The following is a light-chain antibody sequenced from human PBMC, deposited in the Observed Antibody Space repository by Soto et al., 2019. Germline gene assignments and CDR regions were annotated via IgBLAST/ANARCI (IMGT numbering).Light chain of an antibody. CDR1: SSDVGVYNY. CDR3: CSYAGSYTFV. V-gene: IGLV2-11*01. J-gene: IGLJ1*01. CDR2: DVT. Sequence: QSVLTQPRSVSGSPGQSVTISCTGTSSDVGVYNYVSWYQQHPGKAPKLMIYDVTKRPSGVPDRFSGSKSANTASLTISGLQAEDEADYYCCSYAGSYTFVFGTGTQLTV.